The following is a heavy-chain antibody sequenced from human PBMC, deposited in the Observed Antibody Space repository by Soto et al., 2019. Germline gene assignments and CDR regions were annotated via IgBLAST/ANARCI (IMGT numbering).Heavy chain of an antibody. CDR1: GFTFSSYA. V-gene: IGHV3-23*01. Sequence: GGSLRLSCAASGFTFSSYAMSWVRQAPGKGLEWVSAISGSGGSTYYADSVKGRFTISRDNSKNTLYLQMNSLRAEDTAVYYCAKDRVPYQPLNYGMDVWGQGTTVTVSS. CDR3: AKDRVPYQPLNYGMDV. J-gene: IGHJ6*02. D-gene: IGHD2-2*01. CDR2: ISGSGGST.